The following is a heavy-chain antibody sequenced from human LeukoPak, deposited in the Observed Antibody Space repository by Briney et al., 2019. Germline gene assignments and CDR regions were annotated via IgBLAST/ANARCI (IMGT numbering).Heavy chain of an antibody. CDR2: ISYDGSNK. CDR1: GFTFSDYY. D-gene: IGHD3-9*01. J-gene: IGHJ4*02. CDR3: AKDDYDILTGFDY. V-gene: IGHV3-30*18. Sequence: GGSLRLSCAASGFTFSDYYMSWIRQAPGKGLEWVAVISYDGSNKYYADSVKGRFTISRDNSKNTLYLQMNSLRAEDTAVYYCAKDDYDILTGFDYWGQGTLVTVSS.